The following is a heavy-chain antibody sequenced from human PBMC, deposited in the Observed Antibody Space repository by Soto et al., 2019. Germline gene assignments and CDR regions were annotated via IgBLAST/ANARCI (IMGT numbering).Heavy chain of an antibody. CDR2: ISGSGGST. V-gene: IGHV3-23*01. Sequence: PGGSLRLSCAASGFTFSGYAMSWVRQSPGKGLEWVSAISGSGGSTYYADSVKGRFTISRDNSKNTLYLQMNSLRAEDTAVYYCAKSAYCGGDCYLWNFQHWGQGTLVTVSS. J-gene: IGHJ1*01. D-gene: IGHD2-21*02. CDR1: GFTFSGYA. CDR3: AKSAYCGGDCYLWNFQH.